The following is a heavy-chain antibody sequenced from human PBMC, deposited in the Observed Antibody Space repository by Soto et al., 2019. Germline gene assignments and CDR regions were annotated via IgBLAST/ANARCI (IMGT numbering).Heavy chain of an antibody. CDR3: ARDYVEMATRRPFDP. Sequence: EVQLLESGGGLVQPGGSLRLSCAASGFTFSSYAMSWVRQAPGKGLEWVSSISSSSSHIYYADSVKGRFTISRDNAKNSLYLQMNSLRAEDTAVYYCARDYVEMATRRPFDPWGQGTLVTVSS. D-gene: IGHD5-12*01. CDR1: GFTFSSYA. V-gene: IGHV3-21*01. J-gene: IGHJ5*02. CDR2: ISSSSSHI.